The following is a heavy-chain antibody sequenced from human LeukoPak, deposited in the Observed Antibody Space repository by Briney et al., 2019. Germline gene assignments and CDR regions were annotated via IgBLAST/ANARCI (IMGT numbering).Heavy chain of an antibody. CDR1: GFTFSSYW. V-gene: IGHV3-21*01. CDR3: ARDRGGYGSRGYSL. CDR2: ISSSSSYI. Sequence: PGGSLRLSCAASGFTFSSYWMSWVRQAPGKGLEWVSSISSSSSYIYYADSVKGRFTISRDNAKNSLYLQMNSLRAEDTAVYYCARDRGGYGSRGYSLWGQGTLVTVSS. D-gene: IGHD5-18*01. J-gene: IGHJ4*02.